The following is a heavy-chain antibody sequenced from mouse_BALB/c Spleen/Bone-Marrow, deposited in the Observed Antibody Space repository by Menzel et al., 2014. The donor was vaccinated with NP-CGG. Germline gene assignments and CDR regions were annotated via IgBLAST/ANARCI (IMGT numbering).Heavy chain of an antibody. V-gene: IGHV1-4*01. CDR3: EISGNYGQSDF. J-gene: IGHJ2*01. D-gene: IGHD1-2*01. CDR1: GYTFTSYC. CDR2: ITPSTGYI. Sequence: QDQRQQTRAELTKTCASVMMSCKASGYTFTSYCMHWVNQRPVQGLEWFGYITPSTGYIEFNQKFKDVATLTADKSSSTAYMQLRRLKSEDSAVYYCEISGNYGQSDFCGHGATPTISS.